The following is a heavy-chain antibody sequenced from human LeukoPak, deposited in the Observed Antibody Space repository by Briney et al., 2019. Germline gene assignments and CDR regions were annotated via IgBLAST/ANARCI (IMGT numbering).Heavy chain of an antibody. CDR2: IYYSGST. D-gene: IGHD4-17*01. CDR3: ARLTTVTAPRLDY. CDR1: GGSISSYY. Sequence: SETLSLTCTVSGGSISSYYWSWIRQPPGKGLEWIGYIYYSGSTNSNPSLKSRVTISLDTSKNQFSLKLSSVTAADTAVYYCARLTTVTAPRLDYWGQGTLVTVSS. V-gene: IGHV4-59*01. J-gene: IGHJ4*02.